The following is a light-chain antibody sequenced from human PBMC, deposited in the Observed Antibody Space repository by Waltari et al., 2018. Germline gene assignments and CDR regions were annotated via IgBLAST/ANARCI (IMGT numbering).Light chain of an antibody. J-gene: IGKJ1*01. CDR2: GAS. Sequence: EIVLAQYPDTLSLSPGERATLSCRASQTVRSNYLAWFQQKPGQAPRLLIYGASSRATGIPDRFSGSGSGTDFTLTISRLEPEDFAVYYCQQYVSPPETFGHGTKVEI. V-gene: IGKV3-20*01. CDR3: QQYVSPPET. CDR1: QTVRSNY.